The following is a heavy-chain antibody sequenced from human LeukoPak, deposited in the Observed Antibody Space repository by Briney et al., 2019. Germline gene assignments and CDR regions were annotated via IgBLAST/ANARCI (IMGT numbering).Heavy chain of an antibody. Sequence: PSETLSLTCTVSGGSISSYYWSWIRQPPGKGLEWIGYIYYSGSTNYNPSLKSRVTISVDTSKNQFSLKLSSVTAADTAVYYCARRNDYVWGSYRYADAFDIWGQGTMVTVSS. D-gene: IGHD3-16*02. CDR3: ARRNDYVWGSYRYADAFDI. CDR1: GGSISSYY. J-gene: IGHJ3*02. V-gene: IGHV4-59*08. CDR2: IYYSGST.